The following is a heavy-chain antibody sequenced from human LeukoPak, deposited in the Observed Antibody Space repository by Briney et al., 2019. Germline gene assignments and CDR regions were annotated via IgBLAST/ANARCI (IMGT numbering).Heavy chain of an antibody. CDR3: AKDRQYCADDCYSLVDY. CDR1: GFTFSSYG. J-gene: IGHJ4*02. Sequence: PGGSLRLSCAASGFTFSSYGMSWVRQAPGKGLEWVSAISGSGGSTHYADSVKGRFTISRDNSKNTLYLQMNGLRAEDTAVYYCAKDRQYCADDCYSLVDYWGQGTLVTVSS. V-gene: IGHV3-23*01. D-gene: IGHD2-21*02. CDR2: ISGSGGST.